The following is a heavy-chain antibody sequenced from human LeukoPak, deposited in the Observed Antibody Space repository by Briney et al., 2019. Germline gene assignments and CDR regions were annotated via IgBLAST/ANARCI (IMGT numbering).Heavy chain of an antibody. CDR2: IHYSGST. Sequence: SETLSLTCTVSGGSISSYYWSWIRQPPGKGLEWIGYIHYSGSTNNNPSLKSRVTISVDTSKNQFSLKLSSVTAADTAVYYCARESAAGIYYYYYYMDVWGKGTTVTISS. D-gene: IGHD6-13*01. CDR3: ARESAAGIYYYYYYMDV. CDR1: GGSISSYY. J-gene: IGHJ6*03. V-gene: IGHV4-59*12.